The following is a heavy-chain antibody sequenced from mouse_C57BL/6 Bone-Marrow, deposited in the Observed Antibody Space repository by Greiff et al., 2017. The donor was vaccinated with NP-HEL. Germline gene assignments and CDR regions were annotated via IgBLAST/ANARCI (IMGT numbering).Heavy chain of an antibody. D-gene: IGHD1-1*01. CDR1: GFNIKDDY. CDR2: IDPENGDT. CDR3: TIDGSSYGWYFDV. V-gene: IGHV14-4*01. J-gene: IGHJ1*03. Sequence: VQLQQSGAELVRPGASVKLSCTASGFNIKDDYMHWVKQRPEQGLEWIGWIDPENGDTEYASKFQGKATITADTSSNTAYLQLSSLTSEDTAVYYCTIDGSSYGWYFDVWGTGTTVTVSA.